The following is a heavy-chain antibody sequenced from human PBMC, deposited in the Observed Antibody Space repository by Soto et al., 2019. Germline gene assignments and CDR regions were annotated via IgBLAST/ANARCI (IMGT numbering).Heavy chain of an antibody. CDR2: TYYRSQWYN. V-gene: IGHV6-1*01. CDR1: GDSVSSDSAA. Sequence: QVQLQQSGPGLVKPSQTLSLTCAISGDSVSSDSAAWNWIRQSPSRGLEWLGRTYYRSQWYNDYSLSVKSRITINTDTSKNQFSLQLISVTPEDTAVYYCARDLGAGDGYFDLWGRGTLVTVSS. CDR3: ARDLGAGDGYFDL. J-gene: IGHJ2*01. D-gene: IGHD3-10*01.